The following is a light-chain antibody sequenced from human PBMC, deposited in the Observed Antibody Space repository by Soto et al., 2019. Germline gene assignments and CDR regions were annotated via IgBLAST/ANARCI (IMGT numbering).Light chain of an antibody. V-gene: IGKV3-20*01. CDR2: GAS. Sequence: EIVLTQSPGTLSLSPGEVGTLSCRASQSISSSYLAWYQQKPGQTPRLLIYGASSRATGIPDRFSGSGSGTDFTLTISRLEPEDFAMYYCQQYGSSPLTFGGGTKVEIK. J-gene: IGKJ4*01. CDR1: QSISSSY. CDR3: QQYGSSPLT.